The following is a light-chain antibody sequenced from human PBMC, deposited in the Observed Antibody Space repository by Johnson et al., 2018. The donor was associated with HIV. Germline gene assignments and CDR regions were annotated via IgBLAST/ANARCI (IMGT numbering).Light chain of an antibody. CDR2: DNN. Sequence: QSILTQPPSVSAAPGQKVTISCSGSSSNIGNNYVSWYQQVPGAAPKLLIYDNNRRPSGIPDRFSGSRSDTSATLGITGLQTGDEADYYCGTWDSSLSAYYVFGTGTKVTVL. CDR1: SSNIGNNY. J-gene: IGLJ1*01. V-gene: IGLV1-51*01. CDR3: GTWDSSLSAYYV.